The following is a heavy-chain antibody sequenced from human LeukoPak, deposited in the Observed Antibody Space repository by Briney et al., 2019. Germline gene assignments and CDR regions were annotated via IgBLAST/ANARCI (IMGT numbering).Heavy chain of an antibody. CDR2: ISYDGSNK. CDR3: ARAHSSYYYDSSGYPYYFDY. CDR1: GFTFSSYG. Sequence: PGGSLRLSCAASGFTFSSYGMHWVRQAPGKGLEWVAVISYDGSNKYYADSVKGRFTISRDNAKNSLYLQMNSLRAEDTAVYYCARAHSSYYYDSSGYPYYFDYWGQGTLVTVSS. J-gene: IGHJ4*02. V-gene: IGHV3-30*03. D-gene: IGHD3-22*01.